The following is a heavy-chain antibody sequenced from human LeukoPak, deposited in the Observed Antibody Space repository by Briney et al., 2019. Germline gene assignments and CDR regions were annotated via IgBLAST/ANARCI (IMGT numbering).Heavy chain of an antibody. D-gene: IGHD4-17*01. CDR3: ARGGVYGDYH. J-gene: IGHJ4*02. Sequence: PSETLSLTCAVYGGSFSGYYWSWIRQPPGKGLEWIGEINHSGSTNYNPSLKSRVTISVDTSKNQFSLKLSSVTAADTAVYYCARGGVYGDYHRGQGTLVTVSS. V-gene: IGHV4-34*01. CDR2: INHSGST. CDR1: GGSFSGYY.